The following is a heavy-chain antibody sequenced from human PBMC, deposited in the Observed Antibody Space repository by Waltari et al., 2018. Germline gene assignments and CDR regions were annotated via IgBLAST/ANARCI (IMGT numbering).Heavy chain of an antibody. CDR3: VGFKNDYGDRPTNY. J-gene: IGHJ4*02. D-gene: IGHD4-17*01. V-gene: IGHV1-8*01. CDR2: RNPNGGNT. CDR1: GYTFTTYD. Sequence: QVHLVQSGAEVKKPGASVKVSCKSSGYTFTTYDINWVRQATGQGLEWMGWRNPNGGNTGYAQKFQGRVAMTRNTSISTAYMELSNLKSEDTAVYYCVGFKNDYGDRPTNYWGQGTLVTVFS.